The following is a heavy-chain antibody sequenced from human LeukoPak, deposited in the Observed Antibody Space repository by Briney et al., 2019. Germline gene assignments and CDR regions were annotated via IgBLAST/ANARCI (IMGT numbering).Heavy chain of an antibody. Sequence: GGSLTLSCAVSGFTSSNAWMSWVRQDPGKGLVWVSRINSDGSSTSYADSVKGRFTISRDYAKNTLYLQMNSLRAEDTAVYYCARGGSYSFDYWGQGTLVTVSS. CDR1: GFTSSNAW. V-gene: IGHV3-74*01. CDR2: INSDGSST. J-gene: IGHJ4*02. CDR3: ARGGSYSFDY. D-gene: IGHD1-26*01.